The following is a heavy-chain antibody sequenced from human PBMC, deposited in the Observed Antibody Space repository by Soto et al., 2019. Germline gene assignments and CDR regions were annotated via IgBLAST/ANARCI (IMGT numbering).Heavy chain of an antibody. CDR3: ARITIFGVVGFDY. V-gene: IGHV1-2*02. J-gene: IGHJ4*02. CDR2: INPNSGGT. Sequence: ASVKVSCKASGYTFTGYYMHWVRQAPGQGLEWMGWINPNSGGTNYAQKFQGRVIMTRDTSISTAYMELSRLRSDDMAVYYCARITIFGVVGFDYWGQGTLVTVSS. D-gene: IGHD3-3*01. CDR1: GYTFTGYY.